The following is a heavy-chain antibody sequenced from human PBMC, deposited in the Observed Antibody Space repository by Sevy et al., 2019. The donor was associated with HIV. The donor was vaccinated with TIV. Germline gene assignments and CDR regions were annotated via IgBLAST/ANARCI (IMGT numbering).Heavy chain of an antibody. CDR3: ARGKSGYGSALNY. CDR2: IHSDDTT. Sequence: GRSLRLSCAASGFTVNSNYMTWVRQAPGKGLEGVSVIHSDDTTYHADSVKDRFTISRDNFKNTLYLHMSSLRAEDTAVYYCARGKSGYGSALNYWGQGTLVTVSS. D-gene: IGHD5-18*01. V-gene: IGHV3-66*01. J-gene: IGHJ4*02. CDR1: GFTVNSNY.